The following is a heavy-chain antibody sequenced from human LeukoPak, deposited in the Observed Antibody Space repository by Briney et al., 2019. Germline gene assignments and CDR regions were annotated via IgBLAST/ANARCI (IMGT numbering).Heavy chain of an antibody. CDR1: GGSITITNYY. V-gene: IGHV4-39*06. D-gene: IGHD3-22*01. CDR2: IYHDGST. Sequence: SETLSLTCTVSGGSITITNYYWGWIRQPPGKGLEWVGNIYHDGSTYYNPSLKSRVTISVDTSKNQFPLKLSSVTAADTAVYYCAREYDSSGPLGTFDIWGQGTMVTVSS. CDR3: AREYDSSGPLGTFDI. J-gene: IGHJ3*02.